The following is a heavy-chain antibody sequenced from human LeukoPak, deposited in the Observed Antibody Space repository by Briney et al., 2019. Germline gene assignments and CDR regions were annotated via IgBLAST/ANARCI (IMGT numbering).Heavy chain of an antibody. J-gene: IGHJ5*02. CDR1: GYTFTGYY. Sequence: GAAVKVSCKASGYTFTGYYMHCVRQAPGQGLEWMGWINPNSGGTNYAQKFQGRVTMTRDTSISTAYMELSRLRSDDTAVYYCARADYGSGSYYKPNWLDPWGQGTLVTVSS. V-gene: IGHV1-2*02. CDR2: INPNSGGT. CDR3: ARADYGSGSYYKPNWLDP. D-gene: IGHD3-10*01.